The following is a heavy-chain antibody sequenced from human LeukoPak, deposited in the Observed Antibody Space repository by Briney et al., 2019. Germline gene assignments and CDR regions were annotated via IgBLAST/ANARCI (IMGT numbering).Heavy chain of an antibody. CDR1: GGSISSHY. CDR2: IYYRGTT. V-gene: IGHV4-59*11. Sequence: SETLSLTCTVSGGSISSHYWSWIRQPPGKGVEGIGYIYYRGTTSYNPSLTSRVTISVDTSKNQFSLEVSSVTAADTAVYYCARVVRDSNFYFYYYMDVWGKGTTVTVSS. D-gene: IGHD6-13*01. J-gene: IGHJ6*03. CDR3: ARVVRDSNFYFYYYMDV.